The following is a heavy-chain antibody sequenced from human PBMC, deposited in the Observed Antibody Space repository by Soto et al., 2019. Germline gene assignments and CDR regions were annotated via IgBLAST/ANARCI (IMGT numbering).Heavy chain of an antibody. CDR1: GYLFTRYG. J-gene: IGHJ5*01. D-gene: IGHD5-12*01. CDR3: ARDVDIGTHHTGDWFDS. Sequence: GASVKVSCKASGYLFTRYGITLVRQAPGQGLEWVGWISAKNGNTNSGQKFQGRVTMTTDTSTSTAYMELRSLRSDDTAVYYCARDVDIGTHHTGDWFDSWGQGTLVTVSS. V-gene: IGHV1-18*01. CDR2: ISAKNGNT.